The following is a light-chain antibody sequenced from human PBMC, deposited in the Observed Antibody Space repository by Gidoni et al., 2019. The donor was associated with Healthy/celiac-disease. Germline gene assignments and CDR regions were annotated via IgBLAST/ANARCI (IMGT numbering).Light chain of an antibody. CDR1: QSVSSCY. Sequence: EIVLTQSPGTLSLSPGERATLSCRASQSVSSCYLAWYQQKPGQAPRLLIYGASSRATGIPDRFSGSGSGTDFTLTISRLEPEDFAVYYCQQYGSSPLTFGGXTKVEIK. J-gene: IGKJ4*01. V-gene: IGKV3-20*01. CDR2: GAS. CDR3: QQYGSSPLT.